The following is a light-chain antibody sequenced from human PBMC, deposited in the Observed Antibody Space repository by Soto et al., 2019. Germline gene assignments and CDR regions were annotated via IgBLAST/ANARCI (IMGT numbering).Light chain of an antibody. CDR1: QSVSSSY. J-gene: IGKJ1*01. Sequence: EIVLTQSPGTLSLSPGERATLSCRASQSVSSSYLAWYQQKPGQAPRLLIYGASSRATGIPDRFSGSGSGTDFTLTLSRLEPEGFAVYYCQQYGSSQSVGQGTKVEIK. V-gene: IGKV3-20*01. CDR2: GAS. CDR3: QQYGSSQS.